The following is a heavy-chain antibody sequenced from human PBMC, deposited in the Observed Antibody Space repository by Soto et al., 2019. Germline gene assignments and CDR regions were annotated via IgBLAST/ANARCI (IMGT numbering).Heavy chain of an antibody. CDR2: ISAHSDNR. Sequence: ASVKVSCKASGGTFSSYAISWVRQAPGQGLEWMGWISAHSDNRNYAQKLQGRVTMTTDTSTSTAYMELSRLRSDDTAVYYCATVIIDWFDPWAQGTLVTVSS. J-gene: IGHJ5*02. V-gene: IGHV1-18*01. CDR1: GGTFSSYA. CDR3: ATVIIDWFDP.